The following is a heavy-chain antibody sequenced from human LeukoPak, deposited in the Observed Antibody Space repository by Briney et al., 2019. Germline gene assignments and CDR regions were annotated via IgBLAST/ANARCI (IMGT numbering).Heavy chain of an antibody. V-gene: IGHV3-30*02. D-gene: IGHD6-19*01. CDR3: AKDREAVAGYYYYYYMDV. Sequence: GSLRLSCAASGFTFSSYGMHWVRQAPGKGLEWVAFIRYDGSNKYYADSVKGRFTISRDNSKNTLYLQMNSLRAEDTAVYYCAKDREAVAGYYYYYYMDVWGKGTTVTISS. CDR2: IRYDGSNK. CDR1: GFTFSSYG. J-gene: IGHJ6*03.